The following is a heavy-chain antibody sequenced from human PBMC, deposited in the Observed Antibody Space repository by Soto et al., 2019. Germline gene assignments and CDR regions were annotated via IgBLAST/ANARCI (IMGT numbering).Heavy chain of an antibody. CDR2: IYYSGST. D-gene: IGHD3-16*01. CDR3: ASRSSWVPGRWFDP. J-gene: IGHJ5*02. Sequence: QLQLQESGPGLVKPSETLSLTCTVSGGSISSSSYYWGWIRQPPGKGLEWIGSIYYSGSTYYNPSLKSRVTISVDTSKNLFSLKLSSVTAADTAVYYCASRSSWVPGRWFDPWGQGTLVTVSS. CDR1: GGSISSSSYY. V-gene: IGHV4-39*01.